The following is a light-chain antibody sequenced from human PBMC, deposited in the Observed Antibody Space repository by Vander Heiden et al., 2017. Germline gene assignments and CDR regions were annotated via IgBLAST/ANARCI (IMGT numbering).Light chain of an antibody. Sequence: QSALTQPASVSGSPGQSITISCTGTSSDVGAYKYGSWYQQHSGKAPKLMIYDVSNRPSGVSNRFSGSKSGNTASLTISGLQAEDEADYYCSSFTSSSPLVFGTGTKVSVL. CDR2: DVS. CDR3: SSFTSSSPLV. J-gene: IGLJ1*01. V-gene: IGLV2-14*03. CDR1: SSDVGAYKY.